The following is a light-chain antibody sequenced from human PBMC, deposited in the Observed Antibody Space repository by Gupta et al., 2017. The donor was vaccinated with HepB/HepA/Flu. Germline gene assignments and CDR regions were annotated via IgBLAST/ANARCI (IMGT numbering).Light chain of an antibody. V-gene: IGKV1-39*01. J-gene: IGKJ1*01. CDR2: AAS. Sequence: DIQMTQSPSSLSASVGDRVTITCRASQTINTYLNWYQQRPGKAPKVLIYAASHLLPGVPSRFYGSGSGTEFTLTINTLQPDDFAIYYCQQSDTTPHTFGQGTKLEMK. CDR1: QTINTY. CDR3: QQSDTTPHT.